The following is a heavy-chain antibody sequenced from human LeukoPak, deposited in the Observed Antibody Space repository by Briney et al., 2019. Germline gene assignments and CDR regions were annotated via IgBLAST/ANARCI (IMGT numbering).Heavy chain of an antibody. CDR1: GYTFTSFG. CDR3: AVQASVDTTMTQ. D-gene: IGHD5-18*01. J-gene: IGHJ4*02. Sequence: ASVKASCKASGYTFTSFGISWVRQAPGEGLEWMGWISAYSGDTKYAQKLQGRVTMTTDTSTGTAYMELRSLRSDDTAVYYCAVQASVDTTMTQWGQGTLVTVSS. CDR2: ISAYSGDT. V-gene: IGHV1-18*01.